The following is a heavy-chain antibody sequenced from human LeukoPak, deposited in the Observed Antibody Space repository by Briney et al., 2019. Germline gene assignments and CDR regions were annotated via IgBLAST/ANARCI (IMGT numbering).Heavy chain of an antibody. CDR2: INWNGGST. CDR3: ASLGYCSGGSCYARRDY. D-gene: IGHD2-15*01. CDR1: GFTFDDYG. J-gene: IGHJ4*02. Sequence: RAGGSLRLSCAASGFTFDDYGMSWVRQAPGKGLEWVPGINWNGGSTGYADSVKGRFTISRDNAKNSLYLQMNSLRAEDTALYYCASLGYCSGGSCYARRDYWGQGTLVTVSS. V-gene: IGHV3-20*04.